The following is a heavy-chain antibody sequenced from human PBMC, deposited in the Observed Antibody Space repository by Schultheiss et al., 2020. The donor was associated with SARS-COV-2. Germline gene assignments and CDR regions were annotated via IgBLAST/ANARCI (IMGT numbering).Heavy chain of an antibody. CDR1: GGSISGYY. CDR3: VRDPSIAARPRPFTFDY. D-gene: IGHD6-6*01. CDR2: INLSVST. J-gene: IGHJ4*02. V-gene: IGHV4-34*01. Sequence: SETLSLTCAVYGGSISGYYCSWIRQPPGKGLEWNVEINLSVSTNYNQSLKRRVTMSVDTSTNKFYLQLNSVTPEDTAVYYCVRDPSIAARPRPFTFDYWGQGTLVTVSS.